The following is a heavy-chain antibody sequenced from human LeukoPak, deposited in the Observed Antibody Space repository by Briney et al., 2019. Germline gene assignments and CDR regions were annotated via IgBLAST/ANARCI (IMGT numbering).Heavy chain of an antibody. CDR2: IYYSGST. V-gene: IGHV4-59*01. Sequence: KPSETLSLTCTVSGGSISSYYWSWIRQPPGKGLEWIGYIYYSGSTNYNPSLKSRVTISVDTSKNQFSLKLSSVTAADTAVYYCARDGNYYGSGATWFDPWGQGTLVTVSS. CDR3: ARDGNYYGSGATWFDP. D-gene: IGHD3-10*01. CDR1: GGSISSYY. J-gene: IGHJ5*02.